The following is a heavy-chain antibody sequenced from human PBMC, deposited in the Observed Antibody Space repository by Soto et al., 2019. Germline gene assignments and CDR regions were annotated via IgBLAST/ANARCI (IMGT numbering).Heavy chain of an antibody. Sequence: EVHLLESGGALVQPGGSLTLSCAASGFSFSDYAMSWVRQAPGKGLEWVSSISRTGDSAYYADSVKGRFAISRDRSKNRLSLQMNSLRVEDTAVYYCAKGPYGSGYYHNWFDSWGHGTLITVSS. CDR3: AKGPYGSGYYHNWFDS. CDR2: ISRTGDSA. D-gene: IGHD3-22*01. J-gene: IGHJ5*01. V-gene: IGHV3-23*01. CDR1: GFSFSDYA.